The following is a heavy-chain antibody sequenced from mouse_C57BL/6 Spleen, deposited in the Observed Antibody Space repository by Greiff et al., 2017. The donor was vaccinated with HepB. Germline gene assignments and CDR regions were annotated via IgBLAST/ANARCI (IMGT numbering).Heavy chain of an antibody. J-gene: IGHJ4*01. CDR3: ARAGTTVVAYYYAMDY. CDR1: GYTFTSYW. Sequence: VKLQQPGTELVKPGASVKLSCKASGYTFTSYWMHWVKQRPGQGLEWIGNINPSNGGTNYNEKFKSKATLTVDKSSSTAYMQLSSLTSEDSAVYYCARAGTTVVAYYYAMDYWGQGTSVTVSS. D-gene: IGHD1-1*01. CDR2: INPSNGGT. V-gene: IGHV1-53*01.